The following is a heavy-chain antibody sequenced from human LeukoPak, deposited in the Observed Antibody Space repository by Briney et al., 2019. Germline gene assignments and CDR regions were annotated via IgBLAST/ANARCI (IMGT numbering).Heavy chain of an antibody. CDR2: IYHSGTT. CDR3: SAAEDAFDI. V-gene: IGHV4-30-2*02. J-gene: IGHJ3*02. D-gene: IGHD6-13*01. Sequence: SETLFLTCTVSGGSISNGGYSWSWIRQPPGKGLEWIGLIYHSGTTHYSPSLKSRLTFSLDKSKNQFSLKLSSVTAADTAVYYCSAAEDAFDIWGQGTMVTVSS. CDR1: GGSISNGGYS.